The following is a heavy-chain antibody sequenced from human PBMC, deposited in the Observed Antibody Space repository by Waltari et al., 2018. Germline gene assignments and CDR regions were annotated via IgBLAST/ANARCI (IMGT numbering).Heavy chain of an antibody. J-gene: IGHJ5*02. Sequence: QVQLVQSGAEVKKPGASVKVSCKASGYTFTSHWMHWVQQAPGQGPEWMGVINPNGGDTMYAQKFQGRLTMTRDTSTSTDYMELSSLRSEDTAIYYCARDNSYTRERSGWWFDPWGPGTLVTVSS. D-gene: IGHD6-19*01. CDR1: GYTFTSHW. CDR3: ARDNSYTRERSGWWFDP. CDR2: INPNGGDT. V-gene: IGHV1-46*01.